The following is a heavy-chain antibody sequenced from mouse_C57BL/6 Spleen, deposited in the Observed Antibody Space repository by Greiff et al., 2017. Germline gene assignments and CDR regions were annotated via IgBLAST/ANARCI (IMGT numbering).Heavy chain of an antibody. CDR2: IDPSDSYT. Sequence: QVQLQQPGAELVKPGASVKLSCKASGYTFTSYWLQWVKQRPGQGLEWIGEIDPSDSYTNYNQKFKGKATLTVDTSSSTAYMQLSSLTSEDSAVYYCATGYDSCADWGQGTLVTVSA. CDR1: GYTFTSYW. CDR3: ATGYDSCAD. V-gene: IGHV1-50*01. D-gene: IGHD2-4*01. J-gene: IGHJ3*01.